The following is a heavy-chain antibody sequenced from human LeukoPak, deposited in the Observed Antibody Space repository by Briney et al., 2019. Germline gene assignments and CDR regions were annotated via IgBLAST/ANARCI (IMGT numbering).Heavy chain of an antibody. J-gene: IGHJ3*02. Sequence: ASVTVSCTASGYTFTSYDINWVRQATGQGLEWMGWMNPNSGNTGYAQKFQGRVTITRNTSISTAYMELSSLRSEDTAVYYCARLMVGDAFDIWGQGTMVTVSS. CDR2: MNPNSGNT. D-gene: IGHD3-10*02. CDR3: ARLMVGDAFDI. CDR1: GYTFTSYD. V-gene: IGHV1-8*03.